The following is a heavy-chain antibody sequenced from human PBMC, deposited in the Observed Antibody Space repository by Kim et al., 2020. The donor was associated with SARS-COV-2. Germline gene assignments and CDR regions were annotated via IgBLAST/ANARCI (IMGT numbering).Heavy chain of an antibody. J-gene: IGHJ6*02. CDR3: ARDSYGMDV. V-gene: IGHV3-30*01. Sequence: NKKTKVDAGKGTITISRDKSKNPRYLQMNSLRAEDTAVYYCARDSYGMDVWGQGTTVTVSS. CDR2: NKK.